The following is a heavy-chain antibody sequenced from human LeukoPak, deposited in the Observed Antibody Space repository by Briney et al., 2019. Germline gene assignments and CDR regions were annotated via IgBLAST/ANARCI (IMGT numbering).Heavy chain of an antibody. D-gene: IGHD5-12*01. Sequence: PGGSLRLSCAASGFTLSSYWMSWVRQAPGKGLEWVAVISYDGSNKYYADSVKGRFTISRDNSKNTLYLQMNSLRAEDTAVYYCAKTSGYSGYDYLDAFDIWGQGTMVTVSS. J-gene: IGHJ3*02. CDR3: AKTSGYSGYDYLDAFDI. V-gene: IGHV3-30*18. CDR2: ISYDGSNK. CDR1: GFTLSSYW.